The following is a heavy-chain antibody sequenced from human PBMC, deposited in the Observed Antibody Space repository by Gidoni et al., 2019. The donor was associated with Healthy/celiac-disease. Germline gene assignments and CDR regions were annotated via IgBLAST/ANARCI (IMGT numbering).Heavy chain of an antibody. J-gene: IGHJ4*02. V-gene: IGHV3-33*01. CDR1: GFTFSSYG. CDR2: IWYDGSNK. CDR3: AREGVAYCGGDCYFFDY. Sequence: QVQLVESGGGVVQPGRSLRLSCAASGFTFSSYGMHWVRQAPGKGLEWVAVIWYDGSNKYYADSVKGRFTISRDNSNNTLYLQMNSLRAEDTAVYYCAREGVAYCGGDCYFFDYWGQGTLVTVSS. D-gene: IGHD2-21*01.